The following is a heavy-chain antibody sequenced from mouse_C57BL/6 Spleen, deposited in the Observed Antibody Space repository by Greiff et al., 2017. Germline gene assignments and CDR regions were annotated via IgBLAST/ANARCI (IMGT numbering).Heavy chain of an antibody. V-gene: IGHV5-17*01. D-gene: IGHD1-1*01. CDR1: GFTFSDYG. J-gene: IGHJ1*03. CDR3: ARSPGSYWYFDV. Sequence: EVQLVESGGGLVKPGGSLKLSCAASGFTFSDYGMHWVRQAPEKGLEWVAYISSGSSTIYYADTVKGRFTISRDNAKNTLFLQMTSLRSEDTAMYYCARSPGSYWYFDVWGTGTTVTVSS. CDR2: ISSGSSTI.